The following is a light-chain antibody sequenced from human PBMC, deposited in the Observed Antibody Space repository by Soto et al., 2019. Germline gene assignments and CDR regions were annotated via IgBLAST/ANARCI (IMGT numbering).Light chain of an antibody. J-gene: IGKJ1*01. V-gene: IGKV3-11*01. CDR1: QSVRSS. CDR3: QQRSNWTGT. CDR2: DAS. Sequence: EIVLTQSPATLSLSPGERATLSCRASQSVRSSLAWYQQQPGQAPRLLIFDASNRATGIPPRFSGSGSGTDFTLTINSLEHEDFVVYDCQQRSNWTGTFGQGTKVDIK.